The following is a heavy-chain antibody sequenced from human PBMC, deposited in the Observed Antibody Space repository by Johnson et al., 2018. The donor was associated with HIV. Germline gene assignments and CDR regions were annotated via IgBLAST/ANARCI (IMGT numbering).Heavy chain of an antibody. Sequence: QVQLVESGGGLVQPGGSLRLSCAASGFTFSDYYMSWIRQAPGKGLEWVSYISSSGNTIYYADSVKGRFTISRDNAKNSLYLQMTSLRVEDTAVYYCARDESGYDEGVDAFDIWDQGTMVTVSS. CDR3: ARDESGYDEGVDAFDI. CDR2: ISSSGNTI. D-gene: IGHD5-12*01. J-gene: IGHJ3*02. CDR1: GFTFSDYY. V-gene: IGHV3-11*04.